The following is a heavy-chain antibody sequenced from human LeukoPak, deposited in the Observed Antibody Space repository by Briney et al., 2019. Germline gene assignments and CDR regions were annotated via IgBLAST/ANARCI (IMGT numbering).Heavy chain of an antibody. J-gene: IGHJ5*02. V-gene: IGHV3-21*01. Sequence: GGSLRLSCAASGFTFSTYSMNWVRQAPGKGLEWVSSISSSSSNIYYADSVKGRFTISRDNAKNSLYLQMNSLRAEDTAVYYCARSFYYGSGSGTWGQGTLVTVSS. CDR3: ARSFYYGSGSGT. D-gene: IGHD3-10*01. CDR2: ISSSSSNI. CDR1: GFTFSTYS.